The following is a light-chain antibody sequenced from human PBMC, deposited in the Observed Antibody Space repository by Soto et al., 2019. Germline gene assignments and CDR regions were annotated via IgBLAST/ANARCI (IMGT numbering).Light chain of an antibody. CDR3: GAWDSSLSVVL. J-gene: IGLJ2*01. CDR2: DDN. Sequence: QSVLTQPPSVSAAPGEKVTISCSGSSSNIGSHYESWYQQFPRTAPKLLIYDDNKRPSGIPDRFSGSKSGTSATLGITGLQTGDEADYYCGAWDSSLSVVLFGGGTKLTVL. CDR1: SSNIGSHY. V-gene: IGLV1-51*01.